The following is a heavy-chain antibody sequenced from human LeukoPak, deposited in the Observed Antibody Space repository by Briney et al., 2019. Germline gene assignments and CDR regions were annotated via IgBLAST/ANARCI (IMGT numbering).Heavy chain of an antibody. D-gene: IGHD6-13*01. CDR3: AKSPIAAAGIRDWFDP. Sequence: PGGSLRLSCAASGFTFSSYAMSWVRQAPGKGLEWVSAISGSGGSTYYADSVKGRFTISRDNSKNTLYLQMNSLRAEDTAVYYCAKSPIAAAGIRDWFDPWGQGTLVTVSS. CDR1: GFTFSSYA. J-gene: IGHJ5*02. V-gene: IGHV3-23*01. CDR2: ISGSGGST.